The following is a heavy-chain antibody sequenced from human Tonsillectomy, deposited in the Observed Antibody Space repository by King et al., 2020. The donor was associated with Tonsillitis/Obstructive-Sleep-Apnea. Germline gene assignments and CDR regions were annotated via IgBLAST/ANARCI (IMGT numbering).Heavy chain of an antibody. V-gene: IGHV4-34*01. D-gene: IGHD3-10*01. CDR2: INHSGST. CDR3: ARTVGYYYGSGSNNWFDP. J-gene: IGHJ5*02. CDR1: GGSFSGYY. Sequence: VQLQQWGAGLLKPSETLSLTCAVYGGSFSGYYWSWIRQPPGKGLEWIGEINHSGSTNYNPSLKSRVTISVDTSKNQFSLKLSSVTAADTAVYYCARTVGYYYGSGSNNWFDPWGQGTLVTVSS.